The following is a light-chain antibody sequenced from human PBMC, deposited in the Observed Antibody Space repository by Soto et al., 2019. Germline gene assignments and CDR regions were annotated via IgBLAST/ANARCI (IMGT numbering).Light chain of an antibody. CDR3: QQSYTSSWT. CDR1: QSVAGY. J-gene: IGKJ1*01. CDR2: AAS. Sequence: DIQMTQAPSSLSASVGDRVTLTCRAGQSVAGYLNWYQQKPGGAPHLLIYAASTLQSGVPSRFSGSGSGTDFKLTISSLQPEDVATYYCQQSYTSSWTLGPGTKVDIK. V-gene: IGKV1-39*01.